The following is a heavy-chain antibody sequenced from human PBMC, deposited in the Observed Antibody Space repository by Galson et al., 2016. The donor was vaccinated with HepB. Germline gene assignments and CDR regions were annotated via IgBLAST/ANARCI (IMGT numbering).Heavy chain of an antibody. CDR1: GFAFSNYA. CDR2: ITNSSPIT. Sequence: SLRLSCAASGFAFSNYALGWVRQAPGKGLQWVSVITNSSPITYYGDSVKGRFTISRGNSKNMLTLQMNSLRAEDTAVYYCARGSYPSGAFDYWGQGALVTVSS. V-gene: IGHV3-23*01. J-gene: IGHJ4*02. D-gene: IGHD3-10*01. CDR3: ARGSYPSGAFDY.